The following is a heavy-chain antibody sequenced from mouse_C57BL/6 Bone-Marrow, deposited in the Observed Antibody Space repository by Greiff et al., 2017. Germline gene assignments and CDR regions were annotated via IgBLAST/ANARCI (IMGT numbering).Heavy chain of an antibody. V-gene: IGHV1-39*01. CDR2: INPNYGTT. Sequence: VQLKQSGPELVKPGASVKISCKASGYSFTDYNMNWVKQSNGKSLEWIGVINPNYGTTSYNQKFKGKATLTVDQSSSTAYMQLNSLTSEDSAVYYGARNYGSSYWYVDVWGTGTTVTVSS. D-gene: IGHD1-1*01. CDR1: GYSFTDYN. J-gene: IGHJ1*03. CDR3: ARNYGSSYWYVDV.